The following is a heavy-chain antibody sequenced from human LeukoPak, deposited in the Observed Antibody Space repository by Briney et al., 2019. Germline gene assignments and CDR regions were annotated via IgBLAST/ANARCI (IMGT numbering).Heavy chain of an antibody. V-gene: IGHV3-23*01. D-gene: IGHD3-22*01. CDR2: IGVGGTT. CDR1: GFTFSSYG. J-gene: IGHJ4*02. Sequence: GGSLRLSCAASGFTFSSYGMNWVRQAPGKGLEWVSGIGVGGTTFYADSVKGRFTISRDTSKNTLYLQMNSLRVEDTAVYYCAKTQGYYDCWGQGTLVTVSS. CDR3: AKTQGYYDC.